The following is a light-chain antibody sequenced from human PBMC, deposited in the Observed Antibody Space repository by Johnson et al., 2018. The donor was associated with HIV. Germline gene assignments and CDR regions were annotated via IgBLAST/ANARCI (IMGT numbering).Light chain of an antibody. V-gene: IGLV1-51*02. CDR1: VSNIESYF. J-gene: IGLJ1*01. CDR2: EDN. CDR3: GTWDSSLSALYV. Sequence: QAVLTQPPSVSAAPGQTVNISCSGNVSNIESYFVSWYQQLPGAAPTLLIYEDNKRPSGIPDRFSGSKSGATATLGITGLQTGDEADYYCGTWDSSLSALYVFGSGTTITVL.